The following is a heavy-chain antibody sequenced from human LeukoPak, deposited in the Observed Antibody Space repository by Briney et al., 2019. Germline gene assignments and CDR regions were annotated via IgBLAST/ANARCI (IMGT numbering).Heavy chain of an antibody. V-gene: IGHV3-30*18. CDR3: AKDLGGAAAGSFPLYYFDY. CDR1: GFTFSSYG. CDR2: ISYDGSNK. Sequence: SGGSLRLSCAASGFTFSSYGMHWVSQAPGKGLEWVAVISYDGSNKYYADSVKGRFTISRDDSKNTLYLQMNSLRAEDTAVYYCAKDLGGAAAGSFPLYYFDYWGQGTLVTVSS. J-gene: IGHJ4*02. D-gene: IGHD6-13*01.